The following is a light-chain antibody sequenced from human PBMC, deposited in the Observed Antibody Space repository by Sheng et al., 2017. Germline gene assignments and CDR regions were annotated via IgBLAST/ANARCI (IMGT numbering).Light chain of an antibody. CDR2: NIN. V-gene: IGLV7-43*01. Sequence: QTVVTQEPSLTVSPGGTVTLTCASSTGAVTSGYYPNWFQQKPGQVPRALIYNINNKQSWTPARFSGSLLGDKAALTLSGVQPEDEAEYYCLLYYGGAWVFGGGTKLTVL. J-gene: IGLJ3*02. CDR3: LLYYGGAWV. CDR1: TGAVTSGYY.